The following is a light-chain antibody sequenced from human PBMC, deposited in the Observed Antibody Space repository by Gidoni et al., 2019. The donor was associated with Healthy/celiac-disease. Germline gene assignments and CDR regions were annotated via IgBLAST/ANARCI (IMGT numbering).Light chain of an antibody. CDR2: DAS. V-gene: IGKV3-11*01. J-gene: IGKJ2*01. CDR1: QSVNTY. CDR3: QQRNSWPRT. Sequence: IVLPQSPATLSLSPGERATLSCRASQSVNTYLVWYQQKPGQAPRLLIYDASKRATGIPARFSGGGSGTDFTLTISSLEPEDFAVYFCQQRNSWPRTFXQXTKLEIK.